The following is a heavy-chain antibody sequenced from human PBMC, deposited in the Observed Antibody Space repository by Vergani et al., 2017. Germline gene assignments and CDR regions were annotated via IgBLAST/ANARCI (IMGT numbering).Heavy chain of an antibody. D-gene: IGHD3-3*01. CDR1: GFTLSSYS. CDR2: ISSSISTI. CDR3: AGGAKGYYDFWSGYFDYFDY. Sequence: EVQLVESGGGLVQPGGSLRLSCAASGFTLSSYSMNWVRQAPGTGLEWVSYISSSISTIYSADSVKGRFTISRDNAKNSLYLQMNSLRAEDTAVYYCAGGAKGYYDFWSGYFDYFDYWGQGTLVTVSS. J-gene: IGHJ4*02. V-gene: IGHV3-48*04.